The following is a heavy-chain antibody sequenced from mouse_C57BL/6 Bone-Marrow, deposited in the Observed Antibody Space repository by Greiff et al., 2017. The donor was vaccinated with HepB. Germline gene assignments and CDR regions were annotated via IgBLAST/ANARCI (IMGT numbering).Heavy chain of an antibody. Sequence: QVQLKESGSELRSPGSSVKLSCKDFDSEVFPIAYMSWVWQKPGHGFEWIGGILPSIGRTIYGEKFEDKATLDADTLSNTAYLELNSLTSEDSAIYYCAREGYYGSSYWYFDVWGTGTTVTVSS. J-gene: IGHJ1*03. D-gene: IGHD1-1*01. CDR3: AREGYYGSSYWYFDV. CDR2: ILPSIGRT. CDR1: DSEVFPIAY. V-gene: IGHV15-2*01.